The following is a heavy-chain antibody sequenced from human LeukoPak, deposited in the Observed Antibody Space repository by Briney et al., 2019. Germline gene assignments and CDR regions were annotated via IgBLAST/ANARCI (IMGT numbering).Heavy chain of an antibody. D-gene: IGHD6-19*01. CDR3: AKVLFSSGWYSFPFDY. CDR2: ISGSGGST. J-gene: IGHJ4*02. CDR1: GFTFSSYA. Sequence: TGGSLRLSCAASGFTFSSYAMSWVRQAPGKGLEWVSAISGSGGSTYYADSVKGRFTISRDNSKNTLYLQMNSLRAEDTAVYYCAKVLFSSGWYSFPFDYWGQGTLVTVSS. V-gene: IGHV3-23*01.